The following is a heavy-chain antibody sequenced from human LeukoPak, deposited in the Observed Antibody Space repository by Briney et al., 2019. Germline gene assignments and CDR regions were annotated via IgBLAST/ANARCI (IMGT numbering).Heavy chain of an antibody. CDR3: ARDEGQQLAIDY. V-gene: IGHV3-21*01. D-gene: IGHD6-13*01. CDR2: ISSSSSYI. J-gene: IGHJ4*02. CDR1: GFTFSSYL. Sequence: GGSLRLSCAASGFTFSSYLMNWVRQAPGKGREWLLSISSSSSYISYADSVKGRFTIPRDSPKNSLYLQMNSLRAEDTAVYYCARDEGQQLAIDYWGQGTLVTVSS.